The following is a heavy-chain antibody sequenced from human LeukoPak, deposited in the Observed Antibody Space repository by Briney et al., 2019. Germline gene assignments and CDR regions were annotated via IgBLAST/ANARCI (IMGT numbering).Heavy chain of an antibody. J-gene: IGHJ4*02. D-gene: IGHD4-23*01. Sequence: ASVKVSCKASGYTFTASYIHWVRQAPGQGLEWMGWINPNSGGTYYAQKFQGRVTMTSDTSISTAYMELSRLRSDNTAVYYCARDLYGGTSATFDYWGQGTLVTVSS. CDR3: ARDLYGGTSATFDY. CDR2: INPNSGGT. V-gene: IGHV1-2*02. CDR1: GYTFTASY.